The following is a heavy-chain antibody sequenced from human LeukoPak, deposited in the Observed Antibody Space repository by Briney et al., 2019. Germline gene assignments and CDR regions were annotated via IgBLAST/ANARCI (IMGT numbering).Heavy chain of an antibody. D-gene: IGHD3-3*01. CDR3: ARRDGRGGNTMGALDS. J-gene: IGHJ4*02. V-gene: IGHV4-39*01. Sequence: QTSETLSLTCTVSGGSISSGSHHWGWFRQSPGKGLEWIGSLYYSRTTYYNPSLNSRVTISVVTSKNQFSLQLNSVTAADTAVYYCARRDGRGGNTMGALDSWGQGSLVTVSS. CDR2: LYYSRTT. CDR1: GGSISSGSHH.